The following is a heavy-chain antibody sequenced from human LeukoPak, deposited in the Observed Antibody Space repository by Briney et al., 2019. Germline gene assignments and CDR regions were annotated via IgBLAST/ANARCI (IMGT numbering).Heavy chain of an antibody. J-gene: IGHJ5*02. CDR2: INPSGGST. Sequence: ASVKVSCKASGYIFTSYYMHWVRQAPGQGLEWMGIINPSGGSTSYAQKFQGRVTMTRDMSTSTVYMELSSLRSEDTAVYYCARDLYKGKNWFDPWGQGTLVTVSS. CDR1: GYIFTSYY. D-gene: IGHD1-14*01. CDR3: ARDLYKGKNWFDP. V-gene: IGHV1-46*01.